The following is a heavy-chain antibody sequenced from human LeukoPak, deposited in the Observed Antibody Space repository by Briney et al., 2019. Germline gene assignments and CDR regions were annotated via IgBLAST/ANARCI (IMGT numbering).Heavy chain of an antibody. V-gene: IGHV4-4*07. J-gene: IGHJ3*02. D-gene: IGHD6-13*01. CDR1: GDSISSYY. CDR3: ARGIAAASERALDI. Sequence: MPSETLSLTCTVSGDSISSYYWSWIRQPAGKGLEWIGRIYTSGSTDYNPSLKSRVTMSVDTSKNQFSLKLTSVTAADTAVYYCARGIAAASERALDIWGQGTTVTVSS. CDR2: IYTSGST.